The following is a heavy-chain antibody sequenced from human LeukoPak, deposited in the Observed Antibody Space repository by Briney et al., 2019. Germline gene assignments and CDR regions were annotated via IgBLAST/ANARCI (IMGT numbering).Heavy chain of an antibody. Sequence: GASVKVSCKASGYTFTSYGISWVRQAPGQGLEWMGIINPSGGSTSYAQKFQGRVTMTRDTSISTAYMELSRLRSDDTAVYYCARVFPTVTTWGNFDYWGQGTLVTVSS. CDR2: INPSGGST. J-gene: IGHJ4*02. CDR1: GYTFTSYG. CDR3: ARVFPTVTTWGNFDY. V-gene: IGHV1-46*01. D-gene: IGHD4-17*01.